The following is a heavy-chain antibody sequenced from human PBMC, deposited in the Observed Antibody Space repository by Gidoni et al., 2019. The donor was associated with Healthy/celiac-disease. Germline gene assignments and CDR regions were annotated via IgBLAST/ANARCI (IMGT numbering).Heavy chain of an antibody. Sequence: QVQLVQSGAEVKKPGASVKVPCKVSGYTLTELPMHWVRQAPGKGLDWMGGFDPEDGETIYAQKFQCRVTMTEDKSTDTAYMELSSLRSEDTAVYYCATALRGSYYEIGGDYWGQGTLVTVSS. CDR1: GYTLTELP. V-gene: IGHV1-24*01. CDR2: FDPEDGET. J-gene: IGHJ4*02. D-gene: IGHD1-26*01. CDR3: ATALRGSYYEIGGDY.